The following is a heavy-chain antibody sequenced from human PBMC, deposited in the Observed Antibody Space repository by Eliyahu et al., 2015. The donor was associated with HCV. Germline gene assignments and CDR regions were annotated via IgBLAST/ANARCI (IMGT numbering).Heavy chain of an antibody. Sequence: EVQLVESGGGLVQPGRSLRLSCAASGFTFDDYAMHWVRHAPGXGLEWVSGISWNSGSIGYADSVKGRFTISRDNAKNSLYLQMNSLRAEDTALYYCAKDIIPLGHTGYCSGGSCYSWYYGMDVWGQGTTVTVSS. CDR3: AKDIIPLGHTGYCSGGSCYSWYYGMDV. J-gene: IGHJ6*02. D-gene: IGHD2-15*01. V-gene: IGHV3-9*01. CDR2: ISWNSGSI. CDR1: GFTFDDYA.